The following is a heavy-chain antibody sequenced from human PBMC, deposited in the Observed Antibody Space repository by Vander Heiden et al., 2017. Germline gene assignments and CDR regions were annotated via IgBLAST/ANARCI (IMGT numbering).Heavy chain of an antibody. CDR1: GYTFSGYY. CDR3: ARDLLCGGDCYYSDAGDY. V-gene: IGHV1-2*02. Sequence: QVQLVQSGSEVKKPGASVRVSCKASGYTFSGYYIHWVRQAPGQGLEWMGWVNPYNGATEYAQKFQGRVTMTRDTSISTVYLDLSGLRSDDTAVYFCARDLLCGGDCYYSDAGDYWGQRTLVSVSS. D-gene: IGHD2-21*02. J-gene: IGHJ4*02. CDR2: VNPYNGAT.